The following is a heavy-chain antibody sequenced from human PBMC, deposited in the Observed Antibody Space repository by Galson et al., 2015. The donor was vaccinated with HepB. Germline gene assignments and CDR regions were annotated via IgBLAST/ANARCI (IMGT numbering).Heavy chain of an antibody. CDR3: ASDFRPYTMIRGVIAY. D-gene: IGHD3-10*01. CDR2: INPNSGAT. V-gene: IGHV1-2*02. CDR1: GYTFTGYY. J-gene: IGHJ4*02. Sequence: SVKVSCKASGYTFTGYYMHWVRQAPAQGLEWMGWINPNSGATNYAQKFQGRVSMTRDTSITTAYMELSRLRSDDTAVYYCASDFRPYTMIRGVIAYWGQGTLVTVSS.